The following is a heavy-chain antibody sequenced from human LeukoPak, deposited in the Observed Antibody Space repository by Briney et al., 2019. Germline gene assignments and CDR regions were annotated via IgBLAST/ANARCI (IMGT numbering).Heavy chain of an antibody. J-gene: IGHJ3*02. D-gene: IGHD3-22*01. Sequence: PGRSLRLSCAASGFTFSSYGMHWVRQAPGKGLEWVAVIWYDGSNKYYADSVKGRFTISRDNSKNTLYLQMNSLRAEDTAVYYCAKDCSGYYDSSGCDAFDIWGQGTMVTVSS. CDR2: IWYDGSNK. V-gene: IGHV3-33*06. CDR1: GFTFSSYG. CDR3: AKDCSGYYDSSGCDAFDI.